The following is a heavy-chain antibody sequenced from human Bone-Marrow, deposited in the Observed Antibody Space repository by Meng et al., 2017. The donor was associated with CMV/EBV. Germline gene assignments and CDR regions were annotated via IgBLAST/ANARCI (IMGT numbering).Heavy chain of an antibody. Sequence: GASLKISCAASEFTFSSYAMHWVRQAPGKGLEWVAVISYDGSNKYYADSVKGRFTISRDNSMNTLYLQMTSLRADDTAVYYCARESLRRIVVVIAGYFDYWGQGTLVTVSS. CDR3: ARESLRRIVVVIAGYFDY. J-gene: IGHJ4*02. D-gene: IGHD2-21*01. CDR1: EFTFSSYA. CDR2: ISYDGSNK. V-gene: IGHV3-30*04.